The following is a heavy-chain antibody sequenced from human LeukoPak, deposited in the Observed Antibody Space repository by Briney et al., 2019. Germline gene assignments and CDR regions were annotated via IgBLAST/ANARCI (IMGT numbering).Heavy chain of an antibody. J-gene: IGHJ4*02. D-gene: IGHD4-17*01. CDR2: IYHSGST. Sequence: PSQTLSLTCTVSGGSISSGGYYWSWIRQPPGKGLEWIGYIYHSGSTYYNPSLKSRVTISVDRSKNQFSLKLSSVTAADTAVYYCARWATTVTTRVKANFDYWGQGTLVTVSS. V-gene: IGHV4-30-2*01. CDR1: GGSISSGGYY. CDR3: ARWATTVTTRVKANFDY.